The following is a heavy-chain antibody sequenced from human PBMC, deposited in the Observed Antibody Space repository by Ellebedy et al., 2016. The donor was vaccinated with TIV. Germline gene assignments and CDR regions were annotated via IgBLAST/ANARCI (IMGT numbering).Heavy chain of an antibody. J-gene: IGHJ3*02. D-gene: IGHD6-13*01. CDR1: GGSIGSYY. V-gene: IGHV4-59*01. Sequence: MPSETLSLTCTLPGGSIGSYYWSWIRQPPGKGLEWIGYISYSGSTNYNPPLKSRVTISVDTSKNQFSLKLNSVTAADTAVYYCARVVWQQPVSYAFDIWGQGTMVTVSS. CDR3: ARVVWQQPVSYAFDI. CDR2: ISYSGST.